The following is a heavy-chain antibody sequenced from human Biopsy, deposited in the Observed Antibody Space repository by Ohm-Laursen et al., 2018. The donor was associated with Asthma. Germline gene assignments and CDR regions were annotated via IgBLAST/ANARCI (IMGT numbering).Heavy chain of an antibody. J-gene: IGHJ4*02. V-gene: IGHV4-39*01. CDR1: GGSITSSSYY. Sequence: SGTLSLTCTVSGGSITSSSYYWGWIRQPPGKGMEWIGSMYHSGSPYYHPSLKSRPTISVDTPKNQLSRKMSSVTAADTAVYFCVRHQYSSSWSTFDYWGQGALVTVSS. CDR2: MYHSGSP. CDR3: VRHQYSSSWSTFDY. D-gene: IGHD3-22*01.